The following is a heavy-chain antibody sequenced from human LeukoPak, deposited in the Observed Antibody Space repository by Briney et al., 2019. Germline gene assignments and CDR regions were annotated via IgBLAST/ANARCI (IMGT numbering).Heavy chain of an antibody. D-gene: IGHD3-9*01. Sequence: GASVKVSCKASGYTFTSYAMNWVRQAPGQGLEWMGWINTNTGNPTYAQGFTGRFVFSLDTSASTAYLQISSLKAEDTAVYYCAREAPYDILTGSPNWFDPWGQGTLVTVSS. J-gene: IGHJ5*02. CDR3: AREAPYDILTGSPNWFDP. CDR1: GYTFTSYA. CDR2: INTNTGNP. V-gene: IGHV7-4-1*02.